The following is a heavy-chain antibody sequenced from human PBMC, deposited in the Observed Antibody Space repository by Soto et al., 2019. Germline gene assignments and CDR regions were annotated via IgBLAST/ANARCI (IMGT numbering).Heavy chain of an antibody. V-gene: IGHV3-30*04. CDR1: GFTFSSYA. CDR3: ARVLGYCSGGSCPPGY. CDR2: ISYDGNK. J-gene: IGHJ4*02. D-gene: IGHD2-15*01. Sequence: QVQLVESGGGVVQPGTSLRLSCAASGFTFSSYAMHWVRQAPGKGLEWVAVISYDGNKYYADSVKGRFTISRDNSKNTLNLEMNSLRAEDTAVYHCARVLGYCSGGSCPPGYWGQGTLVTVSS.